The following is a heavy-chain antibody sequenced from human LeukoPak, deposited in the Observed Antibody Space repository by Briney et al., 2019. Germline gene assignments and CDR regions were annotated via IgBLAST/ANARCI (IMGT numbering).Heavy chain of an antibody. CDR3: AGPMGPAAIFGFDY. D-gene: IGHD2-2*01. J-gene: IGHJ4*02. CDR2: ISWNSGTL. V-gene: IGHV3-9*01. CDR1: GFTFDDYA. Sequence: GRSLRLSCAGSGFTFDDYAMHWVRQAPGKGLEWVSGISWNSGTLAYADSVKGRFTISRDNAKNSLYLQMNSLRAEDTAVYYCAGPMGPAAIFGFDYWGQGTLVTVSS.